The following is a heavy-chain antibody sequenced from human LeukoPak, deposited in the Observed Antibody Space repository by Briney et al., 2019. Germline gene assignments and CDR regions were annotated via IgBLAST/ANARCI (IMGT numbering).Heavy chain of an antibody. CDR3: AKDMVYSGSYYGIFDY. D-gene: IGHD1-26*01. J-gene: IGHJ4*02. Sequence: GGSLRLSCAVSGITLSNYGMSWVRQAPGKGLEWVAGISGSGGGTNYADSVKGRFTISRDNRKNTLYLQMNSLRAEDTAVYYCAKDMVYSGSYYGIFDYWGQGTLVTVSS. V-gene: IGHV3-23*01. CDR2: ISGSGGGT. CDR1: GITLSNYG.